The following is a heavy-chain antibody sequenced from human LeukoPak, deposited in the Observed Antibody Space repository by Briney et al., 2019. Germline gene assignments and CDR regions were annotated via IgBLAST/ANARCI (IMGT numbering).Heavy chain of an antibody. J-gene: IGHJ3*02. D-gene: IGHD4-17*01. CDR2: IVGSGGST. Sequence: GGSLRLSCAASGFTFSTYAMSWVRQAPGKGLEWVSTIVGSGGSTYYADSVKGRFTISRDNSKNTLYLQVNSLRAEDTAVYYCARSTVTTTDDAFDIWGQGTMVTVSS. CDR1: GFTFSTYA. V-gene: IGHV3-23*01. CDR3: ARSTVTTTDDAFDI.